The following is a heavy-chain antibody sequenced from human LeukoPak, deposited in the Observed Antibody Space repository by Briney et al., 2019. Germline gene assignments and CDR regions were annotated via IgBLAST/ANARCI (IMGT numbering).Heavy chain of an antibody. V-gene: IGHV4-34*01. CDR3: ARGVTYYDFWSGSVVPPPLKWFDP. D-gene: IGHD3-3*01. CDR2: INHSGST. CDR1: GGSFSGYY. J-gene: IGHJ5*02. Sequence: SETLSLTCAVYGGSFSGYYWSWIRQPPGKGLEWIGEINHSGSTNYNPSLKSRVTISVDTSKNQFSLKLSSVTAADTAVYYCARGVTYYDFWSGSVVPPPLKWFDPWGQGTLVTVSS.